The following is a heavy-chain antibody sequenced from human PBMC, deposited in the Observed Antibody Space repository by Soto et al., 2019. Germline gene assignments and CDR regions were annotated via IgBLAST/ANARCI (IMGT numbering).Heavy chain of an antibody. Sequence: SETLSLTCTVSGGSISSGDYYWSWSRQPPGKGLEWSGYIYYSGSTYYKPSLKSRVTQPVDPSKNQSPLKLSSVTAADTAVYYCARATDYYDSSGYYFHAFDIWGRGTMVTGSS. CDR2: IYYSGST. V-gene: IGHV4-30-4*01. CDR1: GGSISSGDYY. D-gene: IGHD3-22*01. J-gene: IGHJ3*02. CDR3: ARATDYYDSSGYYFHAFDI.